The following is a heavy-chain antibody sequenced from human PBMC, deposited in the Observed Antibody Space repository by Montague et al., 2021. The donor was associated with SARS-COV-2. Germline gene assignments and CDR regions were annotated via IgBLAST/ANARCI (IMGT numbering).Heavy chain of an antibody. V-gene: IGHV4-34*01. CDR1: GGSFSGYH. J-gene: IGHJ4*02. D-gene: IGHD2/OR15-2a*01. Sequence: SETLSPTCAVYGGSFSGYHWSWIRQPPGKGLEWIGDINHSGSTNYTPSLKSRVTISIDTPKNQFSLKLNSVTAADTAVYYCARAAPRTKVRIIVIRRFGFWGQGTLVTVSP. CDR3: ARAAPRTKVRIIVIRRFGF. CDR2: INHSGST.